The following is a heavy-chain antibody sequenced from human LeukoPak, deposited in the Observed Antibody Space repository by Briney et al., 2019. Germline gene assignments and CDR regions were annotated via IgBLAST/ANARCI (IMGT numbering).Heavy chain of an antibody. CDR1: GFTFSAYA. J-gene: IGHJ3*02. Sequence: GGSLSLSCTASGFTFSAYAMMWVRQAPGKGAEWVSAIRGGGGSAFYADSVKGRFTISRDNSKYTLFLQMNSLRAEDTAVYYCARDPNGDYIGAFDMRGPGTMVTVSS. CDR3: ARDPNGDYIGAFDM. V-gene: IGHV3-23*01. CDR2: IRGGGGSA. D-gene: IGHD4-17*01.